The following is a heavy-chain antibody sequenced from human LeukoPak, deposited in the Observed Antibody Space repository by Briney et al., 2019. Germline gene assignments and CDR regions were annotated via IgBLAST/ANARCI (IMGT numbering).Heavy chain of an antibody. CDR2: IYHSGST. Sequence: SETLSLTCTVSGYSISRGYYWGWIRQPPGNGLEWIGSIYHSGSTYYNPSLKSRATISVDTSKNQFSLKLSSVTAADTAVYYCARERDLLYYYYMDVWGKGTTVTVSS. V-gene: IGHV4-38-2*02. CDR1: GYSISRGYY. CDR3: ARERDLLYYYYMDV. D-gene: IGHD1-26*01. J-gene: IGHJ6*03.